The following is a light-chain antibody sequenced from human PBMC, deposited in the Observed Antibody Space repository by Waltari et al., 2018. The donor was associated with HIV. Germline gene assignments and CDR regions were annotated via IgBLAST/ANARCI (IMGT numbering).Light chain of an antibody. CDR2: EVR. CDR1: SSDVGGYNF. V-gene: IGLV2-14*01. CDR3: SSYPSSSTLV. Sequence: QSALTQPASVSGSPGQSITISCTGTSSDVGGYNFVSWFQHHPGKAPKVMIYEVRTRPSVFSIRFSGSKSGNTAALTISGLHAEDEADYYCSSYPSSSTLVFGGGTKLTVL. J-gene: IGLJ2*01.